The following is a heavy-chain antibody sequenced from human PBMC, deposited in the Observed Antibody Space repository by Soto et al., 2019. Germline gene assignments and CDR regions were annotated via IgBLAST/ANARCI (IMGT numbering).Heavy chain of an antibody. Sequence: QLPLPVVGPGTVKPSETLFLTCPVPGGSISRRMYLHCFIPQAPGKGLEWIGSIFYSGSTKNNPSLKSRVTISLDTSKNQFSLRLSSVSAADTAVYYCATGADIALMVYSNSFDYWGQGTLVTVSS. J-gene: IGHJ4*02. V-gene: IGHV4-39*01. CDR1: GGSISRRMYL. CDR3: ATGADIALMVYSNSFDY. CDR2: IFYSGST. D-gene: IGHD2-8*01.